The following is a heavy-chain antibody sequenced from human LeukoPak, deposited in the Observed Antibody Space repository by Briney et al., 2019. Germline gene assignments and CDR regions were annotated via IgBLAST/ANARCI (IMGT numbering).Heavy chain of an antibody. V-gene: IGHV3-48*02. CDR3: ARASTYQLLLSTS. J-gene: IGHJ5*02. D-gene: IGHD2-2*01. CDR2: ISSSSSAI. Sequence: GGSLRLSCAASGFTFSSYGMSWVRQAPGKGLEWVSYISSSSSAIYYANSVKGRFTISRDNVKDSLYLQMNSLRDEDTAVYYCARASTYQLLLSTSWGQGTLVTVSS. CDR1: GFTFSSYG.